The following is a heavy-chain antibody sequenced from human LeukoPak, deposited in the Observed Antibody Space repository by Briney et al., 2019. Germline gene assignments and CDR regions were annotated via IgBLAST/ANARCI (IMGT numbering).Heavy chain of an antibody. D-gene: IGHD6-6*01. Sequence: SETLSLTCTVSGGSISSGGDYWSWIRQPPGKGLEWSGYIYHSGSTYYNPSLKSRVTISVDRSKNQFSLKLSSVTAADTAVYYCARLVGGAFDIWGQGTKVTVSS. J-gene: IGHJ3*02. CDR2: IYHSGST. V-gene: IGHV4-30-2*01. CDR3: ARLVGGAFDI. CDR1: GGSISSGGDY.